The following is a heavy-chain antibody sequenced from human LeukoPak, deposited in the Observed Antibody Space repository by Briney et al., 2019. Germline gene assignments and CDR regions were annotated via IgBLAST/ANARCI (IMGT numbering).Heavy chain of an antibody. Sequence: PGRSLRPSCAASGFTFSSYGMHWVRQAPGKGLEWVAVIWYDGSNKYYADSVKGRFTISRDNSKNTLYLQMNSLRAEDTAVYYCARHYCSGGSCYFDYWGQGTLVTVSS. D-gene: IGHD2-15*01. J-gene: IGHJ4*02. V-gene: IGHV3-33*01. CDR2: IWYDGSNK. CDR1: GFTFSSYG. CDR3: ARHYCSGGSCYFDY.